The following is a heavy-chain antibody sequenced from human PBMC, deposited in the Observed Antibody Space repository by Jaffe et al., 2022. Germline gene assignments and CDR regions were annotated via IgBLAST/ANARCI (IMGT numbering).Heavy chain of an antibody. V-gene: IGHV3-21*01. D-gene: IGHD3-16*01. J-gene: IGHJ4*02. Sequence: EVQLVESGGGLVKPGGSLRLSCAASGFTFSSYSMNWVRQAPGKGLEWVSSISSSSSYIYYADSVKGRFTISRDNAKNSLYLQMNSLRAEDTAVYYCASDPYVGGYFDYWGQGTLVTVSS. CDR3: ASDPYVGGYFDY. CDR2: ISSSSSYI. CDR1: GFTFSSYS.